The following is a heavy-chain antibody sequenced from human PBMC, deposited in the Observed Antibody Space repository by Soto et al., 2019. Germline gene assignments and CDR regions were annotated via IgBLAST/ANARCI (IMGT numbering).Heavy chain of an antibody. CDR1: GFTLSSYS. D-gene: IGHD6-19*01. Sequence: GGSLRLSCAASGFTLSSYSMHWVRQAPWKGLEWVSYISGSGGTIYYADSVKGRFTISRDNAKNSLSVQMNSLRDEGTAVYFCARETGLRSSGWSYYFDFWGQGTRVTVSS. V-gene: IGHV3-48*02. J-gene: IGHJ4*02. CDR3: ARETGLRSSGWSYYFDF. CDR2: ISGSGGTI.